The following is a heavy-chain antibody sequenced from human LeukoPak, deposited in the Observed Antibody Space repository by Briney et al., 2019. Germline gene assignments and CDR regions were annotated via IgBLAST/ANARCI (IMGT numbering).Heavy chain of an antibody. J-gene: IGHJ4*02. Sequence: GGSLRLSCAASGFTFSSYAMSWVRQAPGKGLEWVSAITGTGGSTYYVASVKGRFTVSRDNSRNTLYLQMSSLRAEDTAVYYCARVGSVKTEIAAAGTSDYWGQGTLVTVSS. D-gene: IGHD6-13*01. CDR2: ITGTGGST. CDR1: GFTFSSYA. V-gene: IGHV3-23*01. CDR3: ARVGSVKTEIAAAGTSDY.